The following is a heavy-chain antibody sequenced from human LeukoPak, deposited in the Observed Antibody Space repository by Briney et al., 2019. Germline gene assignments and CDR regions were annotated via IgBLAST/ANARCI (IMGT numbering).Heavy chain of an antibody. V-gene: IGHV1-18*01. D-gene: IGHD3-22*01. CDR1: GYTFTSYG. J-gene: IGHJ5*02. CDR2: ISIYNGNA. Sequence: ASVKVSCKASGYTFTSYGISWVRQAPGQGLEWMGWISIYNGNADYAQNLQGRVTMTTDTSTSTAYMELRSLRSDDTAVYYCARVRDYYDSSGWNDWFDPWGQGTLVTVSS. CDR3: ARVRDYYDSSGWNDWFDP.